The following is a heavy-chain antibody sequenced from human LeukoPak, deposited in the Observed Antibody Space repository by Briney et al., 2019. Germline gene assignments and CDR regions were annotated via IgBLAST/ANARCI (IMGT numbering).Heavy chain of an antibody. CDR1: GFTFSSYA. V-gene: IGHV3-23*01. Sequence: GGSLRLSCAASGFTFSSYAMSWVRHAPGKGLKWVSAISGSGGSTYYADSVKGRFTISRDNSKNTLYLQMNSLRAEDTAVYYCAKDQFSSGLNWFDPWGQGTLVTVSS. CDR3: AKDQFSSGLNWFDP. D-gene: IGHD6-19*01. J-gene: IGHJ5*02. CDR2: ISGSGGST.